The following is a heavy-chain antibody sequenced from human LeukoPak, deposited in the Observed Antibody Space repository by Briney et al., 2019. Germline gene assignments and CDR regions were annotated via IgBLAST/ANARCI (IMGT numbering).Heavy chain of an antibody. CDR1: GYTFTGYY. D-gene: IGHD4-17*01. CDR2: INPNPGVT. CDR3: ARDRTTVTTGYYGMDV. Sequence: ASVKVSFKASGYTFTGYYMHWVRQAPGQGLEWMGWINPNPGVTNYAQKFQGRVTLTRDTSIITAYMELTRLRSDDTAMYYCARDRTTVTTGYYGMDVWGQGTTLSVSS. J-gene: IGHJ6*02. V-gene: IGHV1-2*02.